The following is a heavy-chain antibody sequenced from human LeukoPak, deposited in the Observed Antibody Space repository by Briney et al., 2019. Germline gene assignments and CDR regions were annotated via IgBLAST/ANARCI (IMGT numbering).Heavy chain of an antibody. D-gene: IGHD6-13*01. CDR3: AREYLAAGTPYYYYGMDV. Sequence: SETLSLTCTVSGGSISSYYWSWIRQPAGKGLEWTGRIYTSGSTNYNPSLKSRVTMSVDTSKNQFSLKLSSVTAADTAVYYCAREYLAAGTPYYYYGMDVWGQGTTVTVSS. CDR2: IYTSGST. CDR1: GGSISSYY. V-gene: IGHV4-4*07. J-gene: IGHJ6*02.